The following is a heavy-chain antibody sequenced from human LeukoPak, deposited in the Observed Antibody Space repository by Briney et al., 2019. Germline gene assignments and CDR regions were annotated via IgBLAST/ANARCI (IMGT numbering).Heavy chain of an antibody. CDR1: GYTFTSYY. CDR2: INPSGGST. Sequence: ASVKVSCKASGYTFTSYYMHWVRQASGQGLECMGIINPSGGSTSYAQKYQGRVTMTRDTSTSTVYMELSSLRSEDTAVYYCASIGVGATGFADYWGQGTLVTVSS. D-gene: IGHD1-26*01. V-gene: IGHV1-46*01. J-gene: IGHJ4*02. CDR3: ASIGVGATGFADY.